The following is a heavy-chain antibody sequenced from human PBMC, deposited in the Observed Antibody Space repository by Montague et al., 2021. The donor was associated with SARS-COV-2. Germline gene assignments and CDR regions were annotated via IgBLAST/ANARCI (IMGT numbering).Heavy chain of an antibody. Sequence: SLSLSFSASGFTFDDYVMYWVRQPPGKGLEWVSLISGDGGKTYYADSVKGRFTTSRDNGKNSLYLQMNSLGTEDTAVYHCAKGTYFYDSSGYYPESHYSYFDGMDVWGQGTTVTVSS. D-gene: IGHD3-22*01. V-gene: IGHV3-43*02. CDR2: ISGDGGKT. CDR3: AKGTYFYDSSGYYPESHYSYFDGMDV. CDR1: GFTFDDYV. J-gene: IGHJ6*02.